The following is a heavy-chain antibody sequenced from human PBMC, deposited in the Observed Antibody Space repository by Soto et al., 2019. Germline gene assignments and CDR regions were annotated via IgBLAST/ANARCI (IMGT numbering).Heavy chain of an antibody. D-gene: IGHD3-16*01. V-gene: IGHV4-59*01. Sequence: QVQLQESGPGLVKPSETLSLTCTVSGGSISSYYWSWIRQPPGKGLEWIGDIYYSGSTNYNPSLKSRVPISVDTSKNQFSLKLSSVTAADTAVYSCARRYGGNFDYWGQGTLVTVSS. CDR1: GGSISSYY. CDR3: ARRYGGNFDY. J-gene: IGHJ4*02. CDR2: IYYSGST.